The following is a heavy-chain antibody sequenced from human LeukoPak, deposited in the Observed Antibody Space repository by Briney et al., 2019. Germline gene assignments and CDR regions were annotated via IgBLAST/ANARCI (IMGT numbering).Heavy chain of an antibody. D-gene: IGHD2-2*01. CDR1: GYXFTDYY. Sequence: ASVKVSCKASGYXFTDYYLHWVRQAPGQGLEWMGWINPNSGFTNYAQKFQGRVTMTRDTSISTAYMELSRLRSDDTAVYYCARLADCSSSSCRSFDYWGQGTLVTVSS. V-gene: IGHV1-2*02. J-gene: IGHJ4*02. CDR2: INPNSGFT. CDR3: ARLADCSSSSCRSFDY.